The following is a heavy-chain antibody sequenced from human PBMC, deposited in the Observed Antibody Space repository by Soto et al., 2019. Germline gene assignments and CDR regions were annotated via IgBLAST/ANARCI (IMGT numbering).Heavy chain of an antibody. D-gene: IGHD3-16*01. CDR1: GYTFTSGY. CDR2: MYPSGAAP. V-gene: IGHV1-46*01. J-gene: IGHJ4*02. CDR3: ARDGGHWDFDY. Sequence: ASVKVSCKASGYTFTSGYIHWVRQAPGEGLEWMGVMYPSGAAPTYAQKFQGRVTTTRDTSTSTVYMQLSSLRSEDTAVYFCARDGGHWDFDYWGQGTLVTVS.